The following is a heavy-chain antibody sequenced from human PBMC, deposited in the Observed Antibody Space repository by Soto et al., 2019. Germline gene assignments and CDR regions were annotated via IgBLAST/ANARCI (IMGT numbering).Heavy chain of an antibody. J-gene: IGHJ4*02. CDR1: GYTFTDYY. Sequence: ASVKVSCKASGYTFTDYYLHWVRQAPGQGLELTGWINPKNGATIYAQKFQGRVTMTRDTSISTAYMELSRLRSDDTAVYSCARVYYGSSGYLDYWGQGTLVTVSS. CDR2: INPKNGAT. CDR3: ARVYYGSSGYLDY. D-gene: IGHD3-22*01. V-gene: IGHV1-2*02.